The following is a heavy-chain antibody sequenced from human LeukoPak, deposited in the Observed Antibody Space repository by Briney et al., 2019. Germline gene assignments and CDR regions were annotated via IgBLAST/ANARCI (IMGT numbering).Heavy chain of an antibody. J-gene: IGHJ4*02. Sequence: PGGSLRLSCAASGFTFSSYAMHWVRQAPGKGLEWVAVISYDGSNKYYADSVKGRFTISRDNSKNTLYLQMNCLRAEDTAVYYCARSGIQLWTGYFDYWGQGTLVTVSS. CDR3: ARSGIQLWTGYFDY. CDR2: ISYDGSNK. V-gene: IGHV3-30-3*01. D-gene: IGHD5-18*01. CDR1: GFTFSSYA.